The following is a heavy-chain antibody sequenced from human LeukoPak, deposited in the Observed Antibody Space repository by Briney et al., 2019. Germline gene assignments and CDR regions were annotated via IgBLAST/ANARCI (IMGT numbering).Heavy chain of an antibody. CDR2: ISYDGSDK. V-gene: IGHV3-30-3*01. CDR3: ARAVVVVAAPEN. Sequence: GGSLRLSCAASGFTFSSYAMHWVRQAPGKGLEWVALISYDGSDKYYADSVKGRFTIYRDNSKNTLYLQMNSLRAEDTAVYYCARAVVVVAAPENWGQGTLVTVSS. CDR1: GFTFSSYA. J-gene: IGHJ4*02. D-gene: IGHD2-15*01.